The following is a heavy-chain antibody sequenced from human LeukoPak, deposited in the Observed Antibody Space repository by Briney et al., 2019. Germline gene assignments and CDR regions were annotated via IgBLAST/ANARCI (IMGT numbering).Heavy chain of an antibody. CDR2: ISAYNGNT. CDR1: GYTFTRYG. D-gene: IGHD3-22*01. CDR3: ARVNPPGITMIVDY. Sequence: ASVKVSCKASGYTFTRYGISWVRQATGQGLEWMGWISAYNGNTNYAQKLQGRVTMTTDTSTSTAYMVLRSLRSDDTAVYYCARVNPPGITMIVDYWGQGTLVTVSS. V-gene: IGHV1-18*01. J-gene: IGHJ4*02.